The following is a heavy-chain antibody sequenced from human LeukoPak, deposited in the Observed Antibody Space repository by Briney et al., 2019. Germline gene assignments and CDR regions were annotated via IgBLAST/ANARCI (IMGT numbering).Heavy chain of an antibody. CDR3: ARVASGTTVTTPMSYFDY. CDR1: GFTVSSNY. D-gene: IGHD4-17*01. Sequence: PGRSLRLSCAASGFTVSSNYMSWVRQAPGKGLEWVSVIYSGGSTYYADSVKGRFTISRHNSKNTLYLQMNSLRAEDTAVYYCARVASGTTVTTPMSYFDYWGQGTLVTVSS. CDR2: IYSGGST. J-gene: IGHJ4*02. V-gene: IGHV3-53*04.